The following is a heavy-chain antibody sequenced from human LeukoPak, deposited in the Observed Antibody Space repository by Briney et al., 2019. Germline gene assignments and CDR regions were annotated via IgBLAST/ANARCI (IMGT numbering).Heavy chain of an antibody. J-gene: IGHJ4*02. CDR1: GGTFSSYA. CDR3: AKISWDGRGTFD. V-gene: IGHV1-69*05. D-gene: IGHD1-1*01. Sequence: SVKVSCKASGGTFSSYAISWVRQAPGQGLEWMGGIIPIFGTANYAQKFQGRVTITTDESTSTAYMELSSLRSEDTAVYYCAKISWDGRGTFDWGQGTLVTVSS. CDR2: IIPIFGTA.